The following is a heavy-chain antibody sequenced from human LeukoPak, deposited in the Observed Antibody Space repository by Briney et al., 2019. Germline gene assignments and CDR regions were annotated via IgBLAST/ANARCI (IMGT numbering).Heavy chain of an antibody. D-gene: IGHD5-18*01. CDR1: GYSFSSYW. CDR2: IYPGDSDT. V-gene: IGHV5-51*01. CDR3: ARRTAMGKSDFDY. Sequence: GESLKISCQGSGYSFSSYWIGWVRQMPGKGLEWMGIIYPGDSDTRYSPSFQGQVTISADKSISTAYLQWSSLKASDTAIYYCARRTAMGKSDFDYWGQGTLVTVSS. J-gene: IGHJ4*02.